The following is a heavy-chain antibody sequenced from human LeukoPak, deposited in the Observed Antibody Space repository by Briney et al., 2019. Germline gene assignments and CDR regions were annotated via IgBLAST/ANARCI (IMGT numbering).Heavy chain of an antibody. CDR3: ARRRSIAVAGTSNWFDP. Sequence: GASVKVSCKASGYTFTSYDINWVRQATGQGLEWMGWMNPNSGNTGYAQKFQGRVTITRNTSISTAYMELSTLRSEDTAVYYCARRRSIAVAGTSNWFDPWGQGTLVTVSS. V-gene: IGHV1-8*03. CDR1: GYTFTSYD. J-gene: IGHJ5*02. D-gene: IGHD6-19*01. CDR2: MNPNSGNT.